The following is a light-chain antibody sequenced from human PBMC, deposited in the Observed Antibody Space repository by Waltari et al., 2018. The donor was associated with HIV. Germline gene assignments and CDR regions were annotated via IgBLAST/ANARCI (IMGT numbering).Light chain of an antibody. CDR1: NSNIGRNT. CDR2: NNS. Sequence: QSVLTQPPSASGTPGQRVTISCSGSNSNIGRNTVNWYQQLPGTAPKLLIYNNSQRPAGVPDRISWSKSGTSASLAISGLQSEDEADYYCAAWDDSLNGVVFGGGTKLTVL. V-gene: IGLV1-44*01. CDR3: AAWDDSLNGVV. J-gene: IGLJ2*01.